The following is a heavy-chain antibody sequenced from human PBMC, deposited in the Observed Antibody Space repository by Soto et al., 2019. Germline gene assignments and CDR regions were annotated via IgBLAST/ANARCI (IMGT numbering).Heavy chain of an antibody. V-gene: IGHV3-74*01. Sequence: GGSLRLSCAASGFTFSSYWMHWVRQAPGKGLVWVSRINSDGSSTSYADSVKGRFTISRDNAKNTLYLQMNSLRAEDTAVYYCASYSSGWYSRVYWGQGTLVTVSS. J-gene: IGHJ4*02. CDR3: ASYSSGWYSRVY. CDR2: INSDGSST. CDR1: GFTFSSYW. D-gene: IGHD6-19*01.